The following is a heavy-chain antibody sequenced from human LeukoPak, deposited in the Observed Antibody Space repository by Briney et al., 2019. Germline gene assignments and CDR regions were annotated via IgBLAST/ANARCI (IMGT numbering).Heavy chain of an antibody. V-gene: IGHV3-7*01. CDR3: VRDKEEGSNTGSVFDV. J-gene: IGHJ3*01. CDR1: GGSISSSSYY. CDR2: IKQDGSEK. Sequence: PSETLSLTCTVSGGSISSSSYYWGWIRQPPGKGLEWVANIKQDGSEKYYVDSVKGRFTISRDNAKNSLYLQMNSLGAEDTAVYYCVRDKEEGSNTGSVFDVWGQGTMVTVSS. D-gene: IGHD1-26*01.